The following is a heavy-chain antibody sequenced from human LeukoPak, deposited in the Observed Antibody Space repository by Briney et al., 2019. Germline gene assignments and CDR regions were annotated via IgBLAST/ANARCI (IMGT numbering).Heavy chain of an antibody. J-gene: IGHJ3*02. D-gene: IGHD3-22*01. CDR1: GYTFTSYG. Sequence: HGASVKVSCKASGYTFTSYGISWVRQAPGQGLEWMGWISAYNGNTNYAQKPQGRVTMTTDTSTSTAYMELRSLRSDDTAVYYCARVRVRYYDSSGQFVPSDAFDIWGQGTMVTVSS. CDR3: ARVRVRYYDSSGQFVPSDAFDI. V-gene: IGHV1-18*01. CDR2: ISAYNGNT.